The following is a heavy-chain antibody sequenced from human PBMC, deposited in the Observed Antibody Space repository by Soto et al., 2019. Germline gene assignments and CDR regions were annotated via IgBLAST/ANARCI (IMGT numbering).Heavy chain of an antibody. CDR2: INHSGST. CDR3: ARVRGVYVVPAARNWFDP. CDR1: GGSFSGYY. D-gene: IGHD2-2*01. J-gene: IGHJ5*02. V-gene: IGHV4-34*01. Sequence: SETLSLTCAVYGGSFSGYYWSWIRQPQGKGLGWIGEINHSGSTNYNPSLKSRVTISVDTSKNQFSLKLSSVTAADTAVYYCARVRGVYVVPAARNWFDPWGQGTLVTVSS.